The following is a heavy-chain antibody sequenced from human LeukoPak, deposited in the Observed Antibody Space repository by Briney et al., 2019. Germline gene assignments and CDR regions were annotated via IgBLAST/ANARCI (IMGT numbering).Heavy chain of an antibody. J-gene: IGHJ4*02. CDR3: ARDYYDSSGYSFDY. CDR1: GFTFSSYS. Sequence: GGSLRLSCAASGFTFSSYSMNWVRQAPGKGLEWISYISGSSSAVYYAGSVKGRFTVSRDNAKNSLFLQMNSLRAEDTAVYYCARDYYDSSGYSFDYWGQGTLVTVSS. D-gene: IGHD3-22*01. V-gene: IGHV3-48*01. CDR2: ISGSSSAV.